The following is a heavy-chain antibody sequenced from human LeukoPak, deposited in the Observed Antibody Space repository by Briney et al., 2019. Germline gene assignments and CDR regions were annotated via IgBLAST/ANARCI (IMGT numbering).Heavy chain of an antibody. Sequence: SGTLSLTCTVSGGSINSGDYYWVWIRQPPGKGLEWIGSIYYSGSTSYNPSLKSRVTMTVDTSKSQFSLKLSSVTAADTAVYYCASFNGDYFDYWGQGTLVTVSS. CDR1: GGSINSGDYY. V-gene: IGHV4-39*07. J-gene: IGHJ4*02. CDR3: ASFNGDYFDY. D-gene: IGHD4-17*01. CDR2: IYYSGST.